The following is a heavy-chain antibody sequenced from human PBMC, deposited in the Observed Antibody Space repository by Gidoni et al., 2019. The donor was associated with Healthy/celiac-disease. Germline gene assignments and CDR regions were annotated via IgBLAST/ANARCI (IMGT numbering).Heavy chain of an antibody. V-gene: IGHV3-30-3*01. Sequence: QVQLVESGGGVVQPGRSLGLSCAASGFTFSSYSMHWFRQAPGKGLEWVAVISYDGSNKYYADSVKGRFTISRDNSKNTLYLQMNSLRAEDTAVYYCARGGGEHYSGYDSGYFDYWGQGTLVTVSS. CDR1: GFTFSSYS. CDR3: ARGGGEHYSGYDSGYFDY. CDR2: ISYDGSNK. D-gene: IGHD5-12*01. J-gene: IGHJ4*02.